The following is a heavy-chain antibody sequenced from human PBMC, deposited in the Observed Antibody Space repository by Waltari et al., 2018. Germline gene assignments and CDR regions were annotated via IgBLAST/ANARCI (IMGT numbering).Heavy chain of an antibody. CDR3: ARIAALFLLDY. V-gene: IGHV3-48*04. D-gene: IGHD6-6*01. CDR2: ISPTSTTI. CDR1: GFTFGTYS. Sequence: EVQLVESGGGLIQPGGSLRLSCAASGFTFGTYSMNWVRQAPGKGLEWVSYISPTSTTIYDADSVKGRFTISRDNAKNTLYLQMNSLRAEDTAVYYCARIAALFLLDYWGQGTLVTVSS. J-gene: IGHJ4*02.